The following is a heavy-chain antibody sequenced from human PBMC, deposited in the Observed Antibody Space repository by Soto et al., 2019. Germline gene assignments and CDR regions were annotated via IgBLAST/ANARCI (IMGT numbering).Heavy chain of an antibody. V-gene: IGHV3-48*03. CDR3: ARDSRGGAARRPTFYY. J-gene: IGHJ4*02. CDR2: IGRSGETI. D-gene: IGHD6-6*01. CDR1: GFTFSSFE. Sequence: LRLSCVGSGFTFSSFEMNWVRQTPGKGLEWLSYIGRSGETIYYADSVKGRFTISRDNAKSSLFLQMTGLRDEDTGIYYCARDSRGGAARRPTFYYWGRGTLVTVSS.